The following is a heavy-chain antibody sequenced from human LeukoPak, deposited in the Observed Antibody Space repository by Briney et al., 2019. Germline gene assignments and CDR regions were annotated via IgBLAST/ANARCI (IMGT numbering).Heavy chain of an antibody. Sequence: GGSLRLSCAASGFTVSSNYMSWVRQAPGKGLEWVSVIYSGGSTYYADSVKGRFTISRDNSNNTLYLQTNSLRAEDTAVYYCAKALSRGSGRDAFDIWGQGTMVTVSS. D-gene: IGHD6-19*01. J-gene: IGHJ3*02. CDR1: GFTVSSNY. CDR2: IYSGGST. V-gene: IGHV3-53*01. CDR3: AKALSRGSGRDAFDI.